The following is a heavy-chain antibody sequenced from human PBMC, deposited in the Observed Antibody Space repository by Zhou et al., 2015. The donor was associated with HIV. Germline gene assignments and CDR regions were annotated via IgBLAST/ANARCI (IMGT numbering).Heavy chain of an antibody. CDR1: GGTFSSYT. Sequence: QVQLVQSGAEVKKPGSSVKVSCKASGGTFSSYTISWVRQAPGQGLEWMGRIIPILGIANYAQKFQGRVTITADKSTSTAYMELSSLRSEDTAVYYCATLLISEMATITGYFDYWGQGTLVTVSS. CDR2: IIPILGIA. J-gene: IGHJ4*02. CDR3: ATLLISEMATITGYFDY. V-gene: IGHV1-69*02. D-gene: IGHD5-24*01.